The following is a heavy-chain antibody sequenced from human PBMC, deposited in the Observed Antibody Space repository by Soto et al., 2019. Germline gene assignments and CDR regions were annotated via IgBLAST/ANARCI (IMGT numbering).Heavy chain of an antibody. V-gene: IGHV4-4*02. CDR2: IAHDGHT. Sequence: SETLSLTCDVSSGSITTSVLWTWVRQFPGKGLERIGEIAHDGHTNYNPSLSGRVTMSVDLSNSQSSLNVASVTAADTAVYFCVGGRDYDYWGQGTLVTVSS. D-gene: IGHD1-26*01. J-gene: IGHJ4*02. CDR1: SGSITTSVL. CDR3: VGGRDYDY.